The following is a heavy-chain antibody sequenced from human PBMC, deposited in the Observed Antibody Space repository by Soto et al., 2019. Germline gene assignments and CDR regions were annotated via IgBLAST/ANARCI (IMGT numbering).Heavy chain of an antibody. V-gene: IGHV1-3*01. CDR2: INAGNANT. CDR3: ATSTIDTSTWKQYFYGMDV. J-gene: IGHJ6*02. CDR1: EDTFTRYV. D-gene: IGHD6-13*01. Sequence: QVQLVQSGAEVKKPGASVKVSCKASEDTFTRYVIHWVRQAPGQRLEWMGWINAGNANTKYSQNFPGRVTITRDASASTADMELSSLRSQDTAVYYFATSTIDTSTWKQYFYGMDVWGQGSTGTVSS.